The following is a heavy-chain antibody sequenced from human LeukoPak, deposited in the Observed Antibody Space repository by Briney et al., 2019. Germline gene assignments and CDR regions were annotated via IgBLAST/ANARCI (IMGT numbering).Heavy chain of an antibody. CDR2: IYSSGRS. Sequence: PSETLSLTCAVSGDSISSGGYSWSWVRQPPEKGLEWIGYIYSSGRSYYNPSLQSRVTISVDTSKNEFSLRVTSVTAADTAVYYCARDPYDSGIWGQGTLVTVSS. D-gene: IGHD3-10*01. CDR1: GDSISSGGYS. J-gene: IGHJ4*02. CDR3: ARDPYDSGI. V-gene: IGHV4-30-4*07.